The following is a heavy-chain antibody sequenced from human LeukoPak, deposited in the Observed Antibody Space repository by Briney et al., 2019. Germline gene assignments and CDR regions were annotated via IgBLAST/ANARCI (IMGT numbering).Heavy chain of an antibody. D-gene: IGHD2-15*01. CDR2: ISSSSSYI. V-gene: IGHV3-21*01. CDR1: GFTFSSYT. CDR3: ARDLQVVAGTLDY. J-gene: IGHJ4*02. Sequence: KPGGSLRLSCAASGFTFSSYTMNWVRQAPGKGLEWVSSISSSSSYIYYADSVKGRFTISRDNAKNSLYLQMNSLRAEDTAVYYCARDLQVVAGTLDYWGQGTLVTVSS.